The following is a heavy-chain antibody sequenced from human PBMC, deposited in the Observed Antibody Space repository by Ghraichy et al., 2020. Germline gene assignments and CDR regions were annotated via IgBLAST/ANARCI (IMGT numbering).Heavy chain of an antibody. CDR3: ARARPYYDFWSGYSTSFDY. CDR2: IYYSGST. J-gene: IGHJ4*02. Sequence: SETLSLTCTVSGGSISSYYWSWIRQPPGKGLEWIGYIYYSGSTNYNPSLKSRVTISVDTSKNQFSLKLSSVTAADTAVYYCARARPYYDFWSGYSTSFDYWGQGTLVTVSS. V-gene: IGHV4-59*01. D-gene: IGHD3-3*01. CDR1: GGSISSYY.